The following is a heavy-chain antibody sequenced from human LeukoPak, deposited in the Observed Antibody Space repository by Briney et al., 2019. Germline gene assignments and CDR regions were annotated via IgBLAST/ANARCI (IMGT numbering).Heavy chain of an antibody. V-gene: IGHV3-23*01. J-gene: IGHJ4*02. CDR2: ISGSGGST. Sequence: PGGSLRLSCAASGFTFSSYAMSWVRQAPGKGLERVSAISGSGGSTYYADSVKGRFTISRDNSKNTLYLQMNSLRAEDTAVYYCAKISRDYYDSSGYYRDRGQGTLVTVSS. CDR3: AKISRDYYDSSGYYRD. CDR1: GFTFSSYA. D-gene: IGHD3-22*01.